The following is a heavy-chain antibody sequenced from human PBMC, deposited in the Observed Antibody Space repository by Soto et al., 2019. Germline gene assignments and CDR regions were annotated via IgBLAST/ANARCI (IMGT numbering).Heavy chain of an antibody. V-gene: IGHV1-18*01. CDR2: ISAHNGNT. CDR3: GGGRYGDS. CDR1: GYIFTTYG. D-gene: IGHD1-1*01. Sequence: QVHLVQSGAQVKKPGASLKVSCKGSGYIFTTYGITWVRQAPGQGLEWMGWISAHNGNTIYAQKLQGRVTVTRDTSTSTAYVELRNLRSDVAGVYYSGGGRYGDSWGQGALVTVPS. J-gene: IGHJ4*02.